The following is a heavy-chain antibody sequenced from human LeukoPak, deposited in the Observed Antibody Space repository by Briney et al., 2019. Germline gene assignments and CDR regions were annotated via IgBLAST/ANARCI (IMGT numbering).Heavy chain of an antibody. D-gene: IGHD1-26*01. CDR2: IIPIFGTA. J-gene: IGHJ6*03. V-gene: IGHV1-69*05. CDR3: ARSPIVGATTPPCCYYYMDV. CDR1: GGTFSSYA. Sequence: SVKVSCKASGGTFSSYAISWVRQAPGQGLEWMGGIIPIFGTANYAQKFQGRVTITTDESTSTAYMELSSLRSEDTAVYYCARSPIVGATTPPCCYYYMDVWGKGTTVTVSS.